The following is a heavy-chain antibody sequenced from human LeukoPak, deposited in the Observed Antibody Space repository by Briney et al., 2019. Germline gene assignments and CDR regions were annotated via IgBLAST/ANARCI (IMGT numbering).Heavy chain of an antibody. CDR1: GFTFSSYG. V-gene: IGHV3-30*18. J-gene: IGHJ4*02. Sequence: GGSLRLSCAASGFTFSSYGMHWVRQAPGKGLEWVAVISYDGSNKYYADSVKGRFTISRDNSKNTLYLQMNSLRAEDTAVYYCVKDFGVLRYFDWLLTIDYWGQGTLVTVSS. CDR3: VKDFGVLRYFDWLLTIDY. D-gene: IGHD3-9*01. CDR2: ISYDGSNK.